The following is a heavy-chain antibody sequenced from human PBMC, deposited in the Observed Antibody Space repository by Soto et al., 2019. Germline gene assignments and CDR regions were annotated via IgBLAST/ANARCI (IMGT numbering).Heavy chain of an antibody. Sequence: LRLSCSASGFTFSMFSMHWVRQAPGKGLEYVSGISSNGDSTYYADSVKGRFTISRDNSKNTLYLQMSSLRAVDTAVYYCVHPRSTVQIPPTWGQGTLVTV. CDR1: GFTFSMFS. CDR2: ISSNGDST. V-gene: IGHV3-64D*06. CDR3: VHPRSTVQIPPT. J-gene: IGHJ5*02. D-gene: IGHD4-17*01.